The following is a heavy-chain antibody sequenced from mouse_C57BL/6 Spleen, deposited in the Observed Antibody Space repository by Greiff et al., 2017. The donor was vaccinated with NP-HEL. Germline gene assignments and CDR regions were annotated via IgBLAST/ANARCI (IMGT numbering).Heavy chain of an antibody. CDR1: GFTFSSYG. J-gene: IGHJ2*01. Sequence: EVKLMESGGDLVKPGGSLKLSCAASGFTFSSYGMSWVRQTPDKRLEWVATISSGGSYPYYPDSVKGRFTISRDNAKNTLYMQMSSLKSEDTARDYCARQPSGYYGSSVDYWGQGTTLTVSS. CDR3: ARQPSGYYGSSVDY. V-gene: IGHV5-6*01. D-gene: IGHD1-1*01. CDR2: ISSGGSYP.